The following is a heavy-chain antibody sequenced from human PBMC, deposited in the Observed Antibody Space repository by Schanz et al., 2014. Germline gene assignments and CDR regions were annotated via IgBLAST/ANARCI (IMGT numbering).Heavy chain of an antibody. CDR2: IPHNNDGL. Sequence: EVQLVESGGCLVQPGGSLRLSCAASGFPFSSYVMAWFRQTPEKGLEWVSSIPHNNDGLYYTDSVKGRFTISRDNSKNTLYLQMNSLRAEDTAVYYCVKDLQRELLRDDHYYGMDVWGQGTTVTVSS. J-gene: IGHJ6*02. CDR1: GFPFSSYV. D-gene: IGHD1-26*01. CDR3: VKDLQRELLRDDHYYGMDV. V-gene: IGHV3-23*04.